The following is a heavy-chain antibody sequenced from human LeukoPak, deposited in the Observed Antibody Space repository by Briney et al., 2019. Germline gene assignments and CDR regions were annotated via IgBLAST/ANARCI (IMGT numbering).Heavy chain of an antibody. CDR1: GFTFSSYV. V-gene: IGHV3-33*01. CDR2: IWYDGFNK. D-gene: IGHD3-10*01. Sequence: PGRSLRLSCAASGFTFSSYVMHWVRQAPGKGLEWVAVIWYDGFNKYYADSVKGRFTISRDNTKNSLYLQMNSLRAEDTAVYYCARSNREFASGTGDFWGQGTLVTVSS. J-gene: IGHJ4*02. CDR3: ARSNREFASGTGDF.